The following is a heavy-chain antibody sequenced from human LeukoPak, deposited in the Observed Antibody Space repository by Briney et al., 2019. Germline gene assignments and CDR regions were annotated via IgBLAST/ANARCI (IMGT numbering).Heavy chain of an antibody. J-gene: IGHJ5*02. CDR3: ARGPRWFDP. CDR2: INHSGST. Sequence: SETLSLTCAVYGGSFSGYYWSWIRQPPGKGLEWIGEINHSGSTNYNPSLKSRVTISVDTSKNQFSLKLSSVIAADTAVYYCARGPRWFDPWGQGTLVTVSS. CDR1: GGSFSGYY. V-gene: IGHV4-34*01.